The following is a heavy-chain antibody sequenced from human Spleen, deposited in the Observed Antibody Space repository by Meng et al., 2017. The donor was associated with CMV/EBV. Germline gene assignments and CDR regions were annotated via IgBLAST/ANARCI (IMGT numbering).Heavy chain of an antibody. Sequence: SGYTFTGYYMHWLRQAPGQGLEWMGWISAYNGNTNYAQKLQGRVTMTTDTSTSTAYMELRSLRSDDTAVYYCARQSNYYDSSGYLDYWGQGTLVTVSS. CDR2: ISAYNGNT. D-gene: IGHD3-22*01. CDR3: ARQSNYYDSSGYLDY. V-gene: IGHV1-18*04. CDR1: GYTFTGYY. J-gene: IGHJ4*02.